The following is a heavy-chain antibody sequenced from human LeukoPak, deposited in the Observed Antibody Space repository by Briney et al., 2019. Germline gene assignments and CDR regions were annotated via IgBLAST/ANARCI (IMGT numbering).Heavy chain of an antibody. CDR1: GGTFSSYA. D-gene: IGHD4-17*01. CDR3: VRDLDYGDYYAFDY. J-gene: IGHJ4*02. Sequence: SVKVSCKASGGTFSSYAISWVRQAPGQGLEWMGRIIPILGIANYAQKFQGRVTITADKSTSTAYMELSSLRSEDTAVYYCVRDLDYGDYYAFDYWGQGTLVTVSS. CDR2: IIPILGIA. V-gene: IGHV1-69*04.